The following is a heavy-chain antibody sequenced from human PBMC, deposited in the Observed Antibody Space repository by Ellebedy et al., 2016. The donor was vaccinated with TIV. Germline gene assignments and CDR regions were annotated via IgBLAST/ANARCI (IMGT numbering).Heavy chain of an antibody. Sequence: GESLKISCAASGFTFSSYAMSWVRQAPGKGLEWVSAISGSGIGTYYADSVKGRFTISRDNSKNTLSLQMNSLRGEDSAVYYCARDAVQRYFYGMGVWGQGTTVTVSS. CDR1: GFTFSSYA. CDR3: ARDAVQRYFYGMGV. V-gene: IGHV3-23*01. CDR2: ISGSGIGT. D-gene: IGHD1-1*01. J-gene: IGHJ6*02.